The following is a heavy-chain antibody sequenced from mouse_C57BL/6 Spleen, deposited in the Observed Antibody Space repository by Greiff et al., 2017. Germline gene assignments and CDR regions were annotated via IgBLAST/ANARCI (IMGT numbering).Heavy chain of an antibody. V-gene: IGHV1-18*01. Sequence: EVQLQQSGPELVKPGASVKIPCKASGYTFTDYNMDWVKQSHGKSLEWIGDINPNNGGTFYNQKFKGKATLTVDKSSSTAYMELRSLTSEDTAVYYCAKMDGSYPYCAMDYWGQGTSVTVSS. CDR3: AKMDGSYPYCAMDY. D-gene: IGHD1-1*02. CDR2: INPNNGGT. CDR1: GYTFTDYN. J-gene: IGHJ4*01.